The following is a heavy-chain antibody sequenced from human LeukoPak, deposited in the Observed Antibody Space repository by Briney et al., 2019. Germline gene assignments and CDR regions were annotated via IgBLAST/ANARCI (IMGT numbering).Heavy chain of an antibody. J-gene: IGHJ4*02. Sequence: PGGSLRLSCVDSEFSLSNYGMNWVRQAPGKGLEWVSSISSDSGYIYYADSVKGRFTVSRDNGKKSLFLQMNSLRAEDSAVYYCAKASSSWYSDFDYWGRGTLVTVSS. CDR1: EFSLSNYG. CDR3: AKASSSWYSDFDY. CDR2: ISSDSGYI. V-gene: IGHV3-21*04. D-gene: IGHD6-13*01.